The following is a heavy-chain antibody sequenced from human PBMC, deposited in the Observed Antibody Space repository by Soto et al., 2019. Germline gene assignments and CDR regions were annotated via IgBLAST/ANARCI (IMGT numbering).Heavy chain of an antibody. Sequence: GGSLRLSCVASGFTFSSYGMHWVRQAPGKGLEWVAVISYDGSNKYYADSVKGRFTISRDNSKNTLYLQMNSLRAEDTAVYYCAKDSIVVVTAPTFDYWGQGTLVTVSS. CDR2: ISYDGSNK. D-gene: IGHD2-21*02. CDR1: GFTFSSYG. J-gene: IGHJ4*02. CDR3: AKDSIVVVTAPTFDY. V-gene: IGHV3-30*18.